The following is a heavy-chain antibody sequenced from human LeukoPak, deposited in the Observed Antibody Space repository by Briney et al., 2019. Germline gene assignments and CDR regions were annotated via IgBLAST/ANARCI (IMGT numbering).Heavy chain of an antibody. CDR2: INPNSGGT. Sequence: ASVKVSCKASGYTFTGYYMHWVRQAPGQGLEWMGWINPNSGGTNYAQKFQGRVTMTRDTSISTAYMELSRLRSDDTAVYYCARIIRGWDYYDSSGPFDYWGQGTLVTVSS. D-gene: IGHD3-22*01. V-gene: IGHV1-2*02. CDR1: GYTFTGYY. CDR3: ARIIRGWDYYDSSGPFDY. J-gene: IGHJ4*02.